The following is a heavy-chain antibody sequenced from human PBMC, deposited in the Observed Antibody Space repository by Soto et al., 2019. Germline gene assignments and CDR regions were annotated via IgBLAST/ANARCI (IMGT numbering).Heavy chain of an antibody. CDR3: AKEAVASEQVPIPGDS. J-gene: IGHJ4*02. CDR2: ISGSGSMK. V-gene: IGHV3-23*01. D-gene: IGHD2-15*01. CDR1: GLTFRNYA. Sequence: PGGSLRLSCTASGLTFRNYAMTWVRQAPGRGLEWVSGISGSGSMKYYADSVKGRFTISRDNSKNMLFLQMDSLRDEDTAMYHCAKEAVASEQVPIPGDSWGQGXLVTVYS.